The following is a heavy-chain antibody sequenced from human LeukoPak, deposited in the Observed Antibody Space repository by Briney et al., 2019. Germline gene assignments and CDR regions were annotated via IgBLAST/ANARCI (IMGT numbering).Heavy chain of an antibody. V-gene: IGHV3-66*01. CDR2: IYRGGNT. CDR1: GFTVSSKY. CDR3: ARDQGEWGYTYGRRGGYYYYYYMDV. J-gene: IGHJ6*03. D-gene: IGHD5-18*01. Sequence: PGGSLRLSCAASGFTVSSKYMSWVRQAPGKGLEWVSVIYRGGNTYYADSVKGRITISRDNSKNTLYLQMNSLRAEDTAVYYCARDQGEWGYTYGRRGGYYYYYYMDVWGKGTTVTISS.